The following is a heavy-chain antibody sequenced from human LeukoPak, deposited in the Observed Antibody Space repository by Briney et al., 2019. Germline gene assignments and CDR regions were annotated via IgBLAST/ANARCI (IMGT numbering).Heavy chain of an antibody. Sequence: PGGSLRLSCAASGFTFDDYAMHWVRQAPGKGLEWVPGISWNSGSIGYADSVKGRFTISRDNAKNSLYLQMNSLRAEDTALYYCAKGSNADYWGQGTLVTVSS. CDR2: ISWNSGSI. D-gene: IGHD4-11*01. CDR3: AKGSNADY. V-gene: IGHV3-9*01. CDR1: GFTFDDYA. J-gene: IGHJ4*02.